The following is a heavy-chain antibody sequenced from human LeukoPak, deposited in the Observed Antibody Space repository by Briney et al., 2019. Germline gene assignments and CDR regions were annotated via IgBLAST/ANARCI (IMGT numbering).Heavy chain of an antibody. V-gene: IGHV3-21*01. Sequence: GGSLILSCAASGFTFSSYGMHWVRQAPGKGLEWVSFIDTSGSYIYYGDSMKGRFTISRDNAKNSLYLQMNSLRDEDTAVYYCASSMAAAGPYFDYWGQGTLVTVSS. J-gene: IGHJ4*02. CDR1: GFTFSSYG. CDR3: ASSMAAAGPYFDY. D-gene: IGHD6-13*01. CDR2: IDTSGSYI.